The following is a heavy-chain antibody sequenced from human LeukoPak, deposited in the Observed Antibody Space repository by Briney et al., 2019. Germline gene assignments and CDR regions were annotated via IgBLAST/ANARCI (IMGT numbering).Heavy chain of an antibody. D-gene: IGHD5-12*01. V-gene: IGHV3-23*01. J-gene: IGHJ6*02. Sequence: GRSLRLSCAASGFTFSSYAMSWVRQAPGKGLEWVSAISGSGGSTYYADSVKGRFTISRDNSKNTLYLQMNSLRAEDTAVYYCAKGGRYSGYDYASYYYYGMDVWGQGTTVTVSS. CDR3: AKGGRYSGYDYASYYYYGMDV. CDR2: ISGSGGST. CDR1: GFTFSSYA.